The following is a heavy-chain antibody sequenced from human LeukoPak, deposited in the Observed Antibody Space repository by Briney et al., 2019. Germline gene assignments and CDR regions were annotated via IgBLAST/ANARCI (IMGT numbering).Heavy chain of an antibody. Sequence: SETLSLTCTVSGGSISSSSYYWGWIRQPPGKGLEWIGSIYYSGSTYYNPSLKSRVTISVDTSKNQFSLKLSSVTAADTAVYYCARDTMPKGYCSGGSCGYFDYWGQGTLVTVSS. V-gene: IGHV4-39*07. CDR1: GGSISSSSYY. CDR2: IYYSGST. CDR3: ARDTMPKGYCSGGSCGYFDY. D-gene: IGHD2-15*01. J-gene: IGHJ4*02.